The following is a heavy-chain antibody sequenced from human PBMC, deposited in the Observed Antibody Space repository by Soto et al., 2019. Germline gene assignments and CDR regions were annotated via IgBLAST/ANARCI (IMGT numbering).Heavy chain of an antibody. CDR1: GFTLSDYY. CDR3: AKDRGIIIKAGDAFDV. CDR2: ISTSGNM. V-gene: IGHV3-11*01. D-gene: IGHD6-25*01. Sequence: GGSLRLSCEASGFTLSDYYMTWIRQAPGKGLEWVSHISTSGNMYYADSVQGRFTISRDSAKNSLYLQMNSLRDGDTAVYYCAKDRGIIIKAGDAFDVWGQGTKVTVSS. J-gene: IGHJ3*01.